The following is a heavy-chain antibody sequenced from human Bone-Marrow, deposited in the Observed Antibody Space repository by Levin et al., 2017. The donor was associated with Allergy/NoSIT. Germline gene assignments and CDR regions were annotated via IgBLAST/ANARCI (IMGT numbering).Heavy chain of an antibody. CDR2: TYYRSKWYN. J-gene: IGHJ5*01. D-gene: IGHD1-26*01. Sequence: RSQTLSLTCVISGDSVSRNSVTWNWIRQSPSRGLEWLGRTYYRSKWYNDYAVSVKSRMLINADTGKNHFTLHLSSATPEDTGVYFCASGPGRASWFDSWGQGILVTVSS. CDR1: GDSVSRNSVT. CDR3: ASGPGRASWFDS. V-gene: IGHV6-1*01.